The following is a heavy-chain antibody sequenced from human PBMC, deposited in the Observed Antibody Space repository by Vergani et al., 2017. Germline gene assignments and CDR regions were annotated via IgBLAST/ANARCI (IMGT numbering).Heavy chain of an antibody. Sequence: EVPLVQSGAEVKKPGESLKISCKGSGYSFTSYWIGWVRQMPGKGLEWMGIIYPGDSDTRYSPSIQGQVTIAADKSISTAYLQWSSLKASDTAMYYCARSGADIVLMVYATGWFDPWGQGTLVTVSS. J-gene: IGHJ5*02. CDR1: GYSFTSYW. V-gene: IGHV5-51*01. CDR3: ARSGADIVLMVYATGWFDP. D-gene: IGHD2-8*01. CDR2: IYPGDSDT.